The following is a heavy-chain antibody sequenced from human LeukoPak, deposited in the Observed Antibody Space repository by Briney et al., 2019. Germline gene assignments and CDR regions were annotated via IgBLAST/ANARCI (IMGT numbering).Heavy chain of an antibody. D-gene: IGHD5-12*01. J-gene: IGHJ4*02. CDR2: ISSSSSYT. CDR1: GFTFSDYY. Sequence: PGGSLRLSCAASGFTFSDYYMGWIRQAPGKGLEWVSYISSSSSYTNYADSVKGRFTISRDNAKNSLYLQMNSLRAEDTAVYYCARELVATKASDYWGQGTLVTVSS. V-gene: IGHV3-11*05. CDR3: ARELVATKASDY.